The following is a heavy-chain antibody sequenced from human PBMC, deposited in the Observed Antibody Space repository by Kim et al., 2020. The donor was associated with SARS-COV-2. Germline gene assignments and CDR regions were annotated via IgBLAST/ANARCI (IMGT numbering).Heavy chain of an antibody. D-gene: IGHD3-10*01. Sequence: ASVKVSCKVSGYTLTELSMHWVRQAPGKGLEWMGGFDPEDGETIYAQKFQSRVTMTEDTSTDTAYMELSSLRSEDTAVYYCATGLVDWFGELSGDYWGQGTLVTVSS. CDR1: GYTLTELS. V-gene: IGHV1-24*01. J-gene: IGHJ4*02. CDR3: ATGLVDWFGELSGDY. CDR2: FDPEDGET.